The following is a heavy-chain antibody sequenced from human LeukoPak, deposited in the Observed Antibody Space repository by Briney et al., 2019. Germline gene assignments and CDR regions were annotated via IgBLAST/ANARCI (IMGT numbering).Heavy chain of an antibody. V-gene: IGHV1-8*01. CDR1: GYTFTSYD. CDR2: MNPNSGNT. CDR3: AGDGGSYWDYYGMDV. Sequence: ASVKVSCKASGYTFTSYDINWVRQATGQGLEWMGWMNPNSGNTGYAQKFQGRVTMTRNTSISTAYMELSSLRSEDTAVYYCAGDGGSYWDYYGMDVWGQGTTVTVSS. D-gene: IGHD1-26*01. J-gene: IGHJ6*02.